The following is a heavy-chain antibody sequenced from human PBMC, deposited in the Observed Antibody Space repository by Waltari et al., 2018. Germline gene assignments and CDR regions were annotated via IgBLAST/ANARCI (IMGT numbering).Heavy chain of an antibody. CDR3: ARDGGEDGLIAVAAPVQYYYYGMDV. CDR2: IYHSGST. D-gene: IGHD6-19*01. V-gene: IGHV4-38-2*02. J-gene: IGHJ6*02. Sequence: QVQLQESGPGLVKPSETLSLTCAVSGYSISSGYSWGWIRQPPGKGLEWMGSIYHSGSTHYNPSLKSRVTISVDTAKNQFSLKLSSVTAADTAVYYCARDGGEDGLIAVAAPVQYYYYGMDVWGQGTTVTVSS. CDR1: GYSISSGYS.